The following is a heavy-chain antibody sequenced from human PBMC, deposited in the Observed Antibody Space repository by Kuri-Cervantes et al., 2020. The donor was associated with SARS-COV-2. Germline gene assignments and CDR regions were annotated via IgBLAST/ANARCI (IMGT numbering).Heavy chain of an antibody. D-gene: IGHD3-9*01. J-gene: IGHJ3*02. Sequence: KFSCKGSGYSFTSYWIGWVRQMPGKGLEWMGIIYPGDSDTRYSTSFQGQVTISADKSISTAYLQWSSLKASDTAMYYCARPTPTLYYDILTGYDPSYAFDIWGQGTMVTVSS. CDR3: ARPTPTLYYDILTGYDPSYAFDI. V-gene: IGHV5-51*01. CDR2: IYPGDSDT. CDR1: GYSFTSYW.